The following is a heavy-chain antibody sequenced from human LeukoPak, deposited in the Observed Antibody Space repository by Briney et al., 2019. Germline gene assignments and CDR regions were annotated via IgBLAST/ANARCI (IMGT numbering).Heavy chain of an antibody. D-gene: IGHD6-19*01. J-gene: IGHJ4*02. CDR3: ARDRPNSSGWYY. V-gene: IGHV1-2*02. CDR2: INPNSGGT. Sequence: ASVKVSCKASGYTFTGYYMYWVRQAPGQGLEWMGWINPNSGGTNCAQKFQGRVTTTRDTSISTAYMELSRLRSDDTAVYYCARDRPNSSGWYYWGQGTLVTVSS. CDR1: GYTFTGYY.